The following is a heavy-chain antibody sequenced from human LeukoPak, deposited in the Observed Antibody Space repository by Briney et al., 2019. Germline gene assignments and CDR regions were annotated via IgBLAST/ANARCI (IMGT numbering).Heavy chain of an antibody. D-gene: IGHD6-19*01. V-gene: IGHV4-59*01. CDR3: ARGGGIAVAGTSYWYFDL. CDR2: IYYSGST. CDR1: GGSISSYY. Sequence: SETLSLTCTVSGGSISSYYWSWIRQPPGKGLEWIGYIYYSGSTNYNPSLKSRVTISVDTSKNQFSLELSSVTAADTAVYYCARGGGIAVAGTSYWYFDLWGRGTLVTVSS. J-gene: IGHJ2*01.